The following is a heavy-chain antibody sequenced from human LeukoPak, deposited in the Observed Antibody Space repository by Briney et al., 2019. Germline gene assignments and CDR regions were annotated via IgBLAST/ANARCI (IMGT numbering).Heavy chain of an antibody. CDR3: AINYDSSGTNYFDY. D-gene: IGHD3-22*01. J-gene: IGHJ4*02. V-gene: IGHV4-4*07. CDR2: IYTSGST. CDR1: GFTFSSYA. Sequence: GSLRLSCAASGFTFSSYAMSWIRQPAGKGLEWIGRIYTSGSTNYNPSLKSRVTMSVDTSKNQFSLKLSSVTAADTAVYYCAINYDSSGTNYFDYWGQGTLVTVSS.